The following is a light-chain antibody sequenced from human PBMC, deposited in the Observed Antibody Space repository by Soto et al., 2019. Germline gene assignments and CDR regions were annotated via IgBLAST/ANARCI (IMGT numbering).Light chain of an antibody. Sequence: DIQMTQSPSSLSASVGDRVMITCRASQTISTYLNWYQQKPGTAPKLLIYDASTLQSGVPSRFSGSGSGTDFTLTISNLQPEDFATFYCQQSFSRPMYTCGQGTKVDIK. V-gene: IGKV1-39*01. J-gene: IGKJ2*01. CDR1: QTISTY. CDR3: QQSFSRPMYT. CDR2: DAS.